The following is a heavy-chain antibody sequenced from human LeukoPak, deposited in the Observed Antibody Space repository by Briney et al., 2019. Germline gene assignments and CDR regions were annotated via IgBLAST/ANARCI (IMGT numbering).Heavy chain of an antibody. D-gene: IGHD3-9*01. CDR1: GGSISSSSYY. J-gene: IGHJ4*02. Sequence: SETLSLTCTVSGGSISSSSYYWGWIRQPPGKGLEWIGSIYYSGSTYYNPSLKSRVTISVDTSKNQFSLKLSSVTAADTAVYYCARLVLGYDILTGLDYWGQGTLVTVSS. CDR2: IYYSGST. CDR3: ARLVLGYDILTGLDY. V-gene: IGHV4-39*07.